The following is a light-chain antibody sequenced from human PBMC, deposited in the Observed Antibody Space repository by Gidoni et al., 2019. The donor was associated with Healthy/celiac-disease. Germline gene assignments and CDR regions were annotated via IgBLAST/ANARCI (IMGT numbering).Light chain of an antibody. CDR1: QSVSSSY. CDR3: QQYGSSPLT. CDR2: GAS. V-gene: IGKV3-20*01. J-gene: IGKJ4*01. Sequence: ELVLTQSPGTLSWSPGERATLSCRARQSVSSSYLAWDQQKPGHAPRLLIYGASSRATGIPDRFSGSGSGTDFTLTISRLEPEDFAVYYCQQYGSSPLTCGGGTKVEIK.